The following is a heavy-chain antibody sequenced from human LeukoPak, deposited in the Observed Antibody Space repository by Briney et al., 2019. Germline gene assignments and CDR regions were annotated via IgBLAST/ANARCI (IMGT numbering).Heavy chain of an antibody. Sequence: GASVKVSCKASGGTFSSYAISWVRQAPGQGLEWMGGIIPILGTANYAQKFQGRVTITTDESTSTAYMELSSLRSEDTAVYYCARGDLGDYYYYYYMDVWGKGTTVTVSS. CDR2: IIPILGTA. D-gene: IGHD2-21*02. CDR3: ARGDLGDYYYYYYMDV. V-gene: IGHV1-69*05. J-gene: IGHJ6*03. CDR1: GGTFSSYA.